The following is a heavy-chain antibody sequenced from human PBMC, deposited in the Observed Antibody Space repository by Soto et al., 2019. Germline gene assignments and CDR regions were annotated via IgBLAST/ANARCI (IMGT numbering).Heavy chain of an antibody. J-gene: IGHJ4*02. Sequence: QVQLVESGGGVVQPGRSLRLSCAASGFTFSSYAMHWVRQAPGKGLEWVAVISYDGSNKYYADSVKGRFTISRDNSKNTLYLQMNSRRAEDTAVYYCARDLSRGYSYGRPPDYWGQGTLVTVSS. V-gene: IGHV3-30-3*01. CDR2: ISYDGSNK. CDR3: ARDLSRGYSYGRPPDY. D-gene: IGHD5-18*01. CDR1: GFTFSSYA.